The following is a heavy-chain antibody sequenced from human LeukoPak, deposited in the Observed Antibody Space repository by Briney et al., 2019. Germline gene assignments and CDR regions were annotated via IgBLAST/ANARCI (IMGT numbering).Heavy chain of an antibody. J-gene: IGHJ5*02. V-gene: IGHV4-30-4*02. CDR2: IYYSGST. Sequence: SETLSLTCTVSGGSISSDDYYLSWIRQPPGKGLEWIGYIYYSGSTYYNPSLKSRVTISVDTSKNQFSLRLTSVTAADTAVYYCARGFTYYYGSGYPGASYNWFDPWGQGTLVTVSS. CDR3: ARGFTYYYGSGYPGASYNWFDP. D-gene: IGHD3-10*01. CDR1: GGSISSDDYY.